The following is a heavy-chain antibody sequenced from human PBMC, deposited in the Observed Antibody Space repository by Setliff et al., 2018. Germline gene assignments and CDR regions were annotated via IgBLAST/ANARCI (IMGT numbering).Heavy chain of an antibody. CDR2: IYHSGSA. D-gene: IGHD1-26*01. CDR1: GDSISSGDYF. CDR3: AREVGTSTSSDSFDV. J-gene: IGHJ3*01. V-gene: IGHV4-30-4*08. Sequence: SVTLSLTCTVSGDSISSGDYFWSWIRQTPGKGLEWIAYIYHSGSAYYNPSLKSRVTMSVDTSKNQFSLHLTSVTAADTAVYYCAREVGTSTSSDSFDVWGQGMMVTVSS.